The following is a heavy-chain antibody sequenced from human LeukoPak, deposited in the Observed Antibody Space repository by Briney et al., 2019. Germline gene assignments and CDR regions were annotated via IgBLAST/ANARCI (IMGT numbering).Heavy chain of an antibody. J-gene: IGHJ6*02. CDR1: GFTVSSNY. V-gene: IGHV3-53*01. CDR2: IYSGGST. D-gene: IGHD3-10*01. Sequence: PGGSLRLSCAASGFTVSSNYMSWVRQAPGKGLEWVSVIYSGGSTYYADSVKGRFTISRDNSKNTLYLQMNSLRAEDTAVYYCAREVRGARSSGMDVWGQGTTVTVSS. CDR3: AREVRGARSSGMDV.